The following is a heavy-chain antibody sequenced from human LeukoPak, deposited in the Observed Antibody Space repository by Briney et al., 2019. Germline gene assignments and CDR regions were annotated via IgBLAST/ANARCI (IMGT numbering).Heavy chain of an antibody. V-gene: IGHV3-11*04. J-gene: IGHJ4*02. CDR2: IGGSGTDI. Sequence: SGGSLRLSCAASGFTFSDYYMSWIRQAPGKGLEWVSYIGGSGTDILYADSVKGRFTMSRDNAKNSLYLQMNSLRTEDTAVYYCTRDPRVLDYWGQGTLVTVSS. CDR3: TRDPRVLDY. D-gene: IGHD3-10*01. CDR1: GFTFSDYY.